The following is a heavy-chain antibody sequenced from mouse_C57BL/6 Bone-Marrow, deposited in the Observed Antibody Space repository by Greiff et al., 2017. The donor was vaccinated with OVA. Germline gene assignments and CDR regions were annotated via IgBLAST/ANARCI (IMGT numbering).Heavy chain of an antibody. CDR2: IHPNSGST. CDR3: ASCGDYDGAMDY. V-gene: IGHV1-64*01. D-gene: IGHD2-4*01. J-gene: IGHJ4*01. Sequence: VQLQQPGAELVKPGASVKLSCKASGYTFTSYWMHWVKQRPGQGLEWIGMIHPNSGSTNYNEKFKSKATLTVDKSSSTAYMLLSSLTSEDSAVYYCASCGDYDGAMDYWDQGTAVTVSS. CDR1: GYTFTSYW.